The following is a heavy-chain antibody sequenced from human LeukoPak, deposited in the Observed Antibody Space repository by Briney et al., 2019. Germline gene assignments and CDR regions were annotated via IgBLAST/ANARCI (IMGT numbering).Heavy chain of an antibody. CDR2: TSSDLNVK. D-gene: IGHD1/OR15-1a*01. CDR1: GFTFRNYV. J-gene: IGHJ4*02. Sequence: GGSLRLSCAASGFTFRNYVIHWVRQAPGKGLEWVAVTSSDLNVKLYADSVKGRFTVSKDNSRNTLHLQMDSLRTDDTAVYYCGREGSSRTIDYWGQGTLVRVSS. CDR3: GREGSSRTIDY. V-gene: IGHV3-30-3*01.